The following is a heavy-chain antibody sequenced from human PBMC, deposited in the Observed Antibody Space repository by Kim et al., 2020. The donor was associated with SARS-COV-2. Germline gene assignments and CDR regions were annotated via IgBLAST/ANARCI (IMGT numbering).Heavy chain of an antibody. V-gene: IGHV3-48*02. CDR1: GFTFSSYS. CDR3: ASSIHSSYVRYGMGF. J-gene: IGHJ6*02. Sequence: GGSLRLSCAASGFTFSSYSMNWVRQAPGKGLERISYISSISSTIFYADSVKGRFTISRDNAKNSLYLQMNSLRDEDTAVYYCASSIHSSYVRYGMGFWGQGPTVTV. CDR2: ISSISSTI. D-gene: IGHD5-18*01.